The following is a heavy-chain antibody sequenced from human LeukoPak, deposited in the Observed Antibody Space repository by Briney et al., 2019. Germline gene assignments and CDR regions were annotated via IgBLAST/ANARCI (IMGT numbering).Heavy chain of an antibody. CDR1: GFTLSSYW. V-gene: IGHV3-7*03. Sequence: SGGSLRLSCAASGFTLSSYWMNWVRQAPGKGLEWVANIKQDGSEKYYVDSVKGRFTISRDNAKNSLYLQMNSLRAEDTAVYYCATGRDRSQYWGQGTLVTVSS. J-gene: IGHJ4*02. D-gene: IGHD3-22*01. CDR2: IKQDGSEK. CDR3: ATGRDRSQY.